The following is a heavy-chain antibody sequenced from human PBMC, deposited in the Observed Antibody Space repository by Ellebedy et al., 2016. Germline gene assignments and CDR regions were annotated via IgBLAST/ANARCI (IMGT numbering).Heavy chain of an antibody. D-gene: IGHD6-13*01. Sequence: ASVKVSCKASGYTFTSYAMNWVRQAPGQGLEWMGWINTNTGNPTYAQGFTGRFVFSLNTSVSTAYLQICSLKAEGTAVYYCARGVAKSSSQIPLDYWGQGTLVTVSS. J-gene: IGHJ4*02. CDR3: ARGVAKSSSQIPLDY. CDR2: INTNTGNP. CDR1: GYTFTSYA. V-gene: IGHV7-4-1*01.